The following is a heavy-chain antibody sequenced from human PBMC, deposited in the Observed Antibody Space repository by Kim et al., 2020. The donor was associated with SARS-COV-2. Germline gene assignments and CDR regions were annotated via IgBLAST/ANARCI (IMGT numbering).Heavy chain of an antibody. D-gene: IGHD3-16*01. J-gene: IGHJ3*02. Sequence: GGSLRLSCATSGFTFSSYDRNWVRQAPWKGLEGRSCITQTSTSIDYSDSGEVRFTISRDNAKNSLFLQMNSLRDEDTALYYCVRDRMGGAFDMWGQGTMVTVSS. V-gene: IGHV3-48*02. CDR2: ITQTSTSI. CDR3: VRDRMGGAFDM. CDR1: GFTFSSYD.